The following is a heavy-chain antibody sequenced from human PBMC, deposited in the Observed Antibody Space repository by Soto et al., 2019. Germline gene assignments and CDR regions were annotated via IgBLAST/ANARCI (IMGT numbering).Heavy chain of an antibody. J-gene: IGHJ4*02. CDR3: AKPSLDGVVVPAAVVPFDY. CDR2: ISGSGGST. Sequence: GTLRLSCEASGFTFSSYAMSWVRQAPGKGLEWVSAISGSGGSTYYSDSVKGRFTISRDNSKNTLYLQMNSLRAEDTAVYYCAKPSLDGVVVPAAVVPFDYWGQETLVTVSS. V-gene: IGHV3-23*01. CDR1: GFTFSSYA. D-gene: IGHD2-2*01.